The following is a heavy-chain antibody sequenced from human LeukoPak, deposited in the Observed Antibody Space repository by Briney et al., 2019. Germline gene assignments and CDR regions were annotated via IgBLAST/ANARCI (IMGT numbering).Heavy chain of an antibody. Sequence: SLRLSCAASGFTFEDHVMHWVRQAPGKGLEWVSSISWSGDRMGYADAVKGRFTNSRDNAKNSLFLQMNSLRVEDTALYYCAKDLGGSATTVWGQGTLVTVSS. CDR1: GFTFEDHV. CDR2: ISWSGDRM. CDR3: AKDLGGSATTV. J-gene: IGHJ4*02. D-gene: IGHD2-2*01. V-gene: IGHV3-9*01.